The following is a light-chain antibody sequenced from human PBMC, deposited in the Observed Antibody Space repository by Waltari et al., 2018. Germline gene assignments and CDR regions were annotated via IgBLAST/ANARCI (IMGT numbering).Light chain of an antibody. CDR3: QQYNSYSLT. J-gene: IGKJ4*01. CDR2: KAS. CDR1: QSISSW. V-gene: IGKV1-5*03. Sequence: DIQMTQSPSTLSASVGDSVTLPCRASQSISSWLAWYQQKPGKAPKLLIYKASSLESGVPSRFSGSGSGTEFTLTISSLQPDDFATYYCQQYNSYSLTFGGGTKVEIK.